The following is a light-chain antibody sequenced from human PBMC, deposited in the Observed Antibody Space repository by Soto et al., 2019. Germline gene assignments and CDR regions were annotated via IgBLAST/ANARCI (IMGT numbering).Light chain of an antibody. V-gene: IGLV2-14*03. CDR2: DVA. CDR3: VSFTSSTTDV. J-gene: IGLJ1*01. CDR1: SSDVGGSNF. Sequence: QSALTQPASVSASPGQSITISCTGTSSDVGGSNFVSWYQQHPGKPPKLIIYDVATRPSGVSNRFSGSKSGNTASLIISRLQTEDEADYYCVSFTSSTTDVFGSGTKLTVL.